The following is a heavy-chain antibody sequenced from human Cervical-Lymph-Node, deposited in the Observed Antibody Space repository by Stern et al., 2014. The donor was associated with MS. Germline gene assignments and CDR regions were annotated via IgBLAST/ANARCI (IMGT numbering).Heavy chain of an antibody. J-gene: IGHJ4*02. CDR1: GGTVNRYA. CDR3: ARGPDHSGGYYYAY. Sequence: VQLVESGAEVKKPGSSVMVSCKASGGTVNRYAISWVRQAPGQGLEWMGGIIPIFGTANYAQKFQGRVTITADESTSTAYMEVSSLRSEDTAVYYCARGPDHSGGYYYAYWGQGTLVTVSS. D-gene: IGHD3-22*01. CDR2: IIPIFGTA. V-gene: IGHV1-69*01.